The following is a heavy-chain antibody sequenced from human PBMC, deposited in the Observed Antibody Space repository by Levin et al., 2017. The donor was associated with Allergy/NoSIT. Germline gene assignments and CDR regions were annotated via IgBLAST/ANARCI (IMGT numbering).Heavy chain of an antibody. CDR2: ISYDGSNK. V-gene: IGHV3-30-3*01. D-gene: IGHD5-12*01. Sequence: PGGSLRLSCAASGFTFSSYAMHWVRQAPGKGLEWVAVISYDGSNKYYADSVKGRFTISRDNSKNTLYLQMNSLRAEDTAVYYCARAADAGYSGYDFHYYYGMDVWGQGTTVTVSS. J-gene: IGHJ6*02. CDR3: ARAADAGYSGYDFHYYYGMDV. CDR1: GFTFSSYA.